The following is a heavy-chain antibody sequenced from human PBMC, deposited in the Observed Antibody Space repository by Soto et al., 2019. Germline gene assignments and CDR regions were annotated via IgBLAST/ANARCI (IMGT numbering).Heavy chain of an antibody. D-gene: IGHD3-16*02. V-gene: IGHV3-43*01. J-gene: IGHJ4*02. CDR3: AKDQVTFGGVIVPLDY. CDR1: GFTFDDYT. CDR2: ISWDGGST. Sequence: EVQLVESGGVVVQPRGSLRLSCAASGFTFDDYTMHWVRQAPGKGLEWVSLISWDGGSTYYAGSVKGRFTISRDNSKNSLYLQMNSLGTEDTALYYCAKDQVTFGGVIVPLDYWGQGTLVTVSS.